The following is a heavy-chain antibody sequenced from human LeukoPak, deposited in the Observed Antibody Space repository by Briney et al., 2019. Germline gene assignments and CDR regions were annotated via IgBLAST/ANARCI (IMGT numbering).Heavy chain of an antibody. CDR1: GFTVSSNY. Sequence: GGSLRLSCAASGFTVSSNYMSWVRQAPGEGLEWVSVIYSGGSTYYADSVKGRFTISRDNSKNTLYLQMNSLRAEDTAVYYCASPYYDFWSGYYTSRMDVWGQGTTVTVSS. D-gene: IGHD3-3*01. CDR2: IYSGGST. CDR3: ASPYYDFWSGYYTSRMDV. J-gene: IGHJ6*02. V-gene: IGHV3-53*01.